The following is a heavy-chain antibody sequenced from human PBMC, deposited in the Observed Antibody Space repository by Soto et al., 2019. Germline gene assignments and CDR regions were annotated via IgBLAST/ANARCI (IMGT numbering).Heavy chain of an antibody. CDR3: ARVDRITMAREFIIQSQFDY. Sequence: GVSLRLSCAASGFTFSSYGMHWVRQAPGKGLEWVAVISYDGSNKYYADSVKGRFTISRDNSKNTLYLQMNSLRAEDTAVYYCARVDRITMAREFIIQSQFDYWGQGILVTVSS. D-gene: IGHD3-10*01. J-gene: IGHJ4*02. CDR1: GFTFSSYG. V-gene: IGHV3-30*03. CDR2: ISYDGSNK.